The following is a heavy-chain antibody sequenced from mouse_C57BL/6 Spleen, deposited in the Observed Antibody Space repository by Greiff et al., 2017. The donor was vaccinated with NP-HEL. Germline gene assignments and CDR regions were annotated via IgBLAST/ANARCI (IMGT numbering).Heavy chain of an antibody. CDR1: GYAFSSSW. CDR3: ARYLTGGGAMDY. Sequence: QVQLQQSGPELVKPGASVKISCKASGYAFSSSWMNWVKQRPGKGLEWIGRIYPGDGDTNYNGKFKGKATLTADKSSSTAYMQPSSLTSGDSAVDVCARYLTGGGAMDYWGQGTSVTVSS. J-gene: IGHJ4*01. D-gene: IGHD4-1*01. CDR2: IYPGDGDT. V-gene: IGHV1-82*01.